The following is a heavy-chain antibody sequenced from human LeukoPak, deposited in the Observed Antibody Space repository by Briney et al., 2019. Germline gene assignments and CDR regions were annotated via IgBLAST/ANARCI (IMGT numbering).Heavy chain of an antibody. J-gene: IGHJ5*02. CDR1: GGFISSGGYY. Sequence: SETLSLTCSVSGGFISSGGYYWSWLRQPAGKGLEWIGRIYTGGSTNYNPSLKSRVTMSVDTSKNQFSLKLTSVTAADTAVHYCARTSTVTTAFDIWGQGTLVTVSS. V-gene: IGHV4-61*02. CDR3: ARTSTVTTAFDI. CDR2: IYTGGST. D-gene: IGHD4-11*01.